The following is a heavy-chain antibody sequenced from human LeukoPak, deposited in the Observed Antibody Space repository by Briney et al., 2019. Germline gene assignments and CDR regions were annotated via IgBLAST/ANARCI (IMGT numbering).Heavy chain of an antibody. D-gene: IGHD5-12*01. CDR1: GFTFSSYD. Sequence: PGGSLRLSCAASGFTFSSYDMHWVRQAPGKGLEWVAFIRYDGSNKYYADSVKGRFTISRDNSKNTLYLQMNSLRAEDTAVYYCASLVATITGGAFDIWGQGTLVTVSS. CDR3: ASLVATITGGAFDI. J-gene: IGHJ3*02. CDR2: IRYDGSNK. V-gene: IGHV3-30*02.